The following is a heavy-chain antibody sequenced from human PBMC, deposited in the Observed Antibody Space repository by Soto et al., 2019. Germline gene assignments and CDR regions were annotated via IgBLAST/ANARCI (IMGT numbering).Heavy chain of an antibody. J-gene: IGHJ4*02. CDR2: IYDSGSP. CDR1: GGSISSDGDYYR. V-gene: IGHV4-31*03. Sequence: QMQLQESGPGLVSPSQTLSLTCTVSGGSISSDGDYYRWSWIRQHPGKGLEWIGYIYDSGSPYYHPSLESRVTVSGGTSKNQFALKLSSLTAADTAVYYCARVRENYFDSWGQGILVTVSS. CDR3: ARVRENYFDS.